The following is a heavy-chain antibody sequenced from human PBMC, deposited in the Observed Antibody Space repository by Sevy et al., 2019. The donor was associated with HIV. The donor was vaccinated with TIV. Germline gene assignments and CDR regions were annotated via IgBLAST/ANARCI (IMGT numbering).Heavy chain of an antibody. CDR3: ARLGKVDTDMSDSLSWFDP. CDR2: IYPGDSDT. J-gene: IGHJ5*02. Sequence: GESLKISCKGSGYSFTSYWIGWVRQMPGKGLEWMGIIYPGDSDTRYSPSFQGQVTISADKSISTAYLQWSSLKASDTAMYYCARLGKVDTDMSDSLSWFDPWGQGTLVTVSS. V-gene: IGHV5-51*01. D-gene: IGHD5-18*01. CDR1: GYSFTSYW.